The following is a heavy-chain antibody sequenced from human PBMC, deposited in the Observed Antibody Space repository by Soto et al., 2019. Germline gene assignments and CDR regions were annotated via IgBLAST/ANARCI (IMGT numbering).Heavy chain of an antibody. Sequence: SETLSLTCTVSGGSISRYYWNWIRQPPGKGLEWIGYIYYSGSTNYNPSLKSRVTISVDTSKNQFSLKLSSVTAADTAVYYCARRYGDCFDYWGQGTLVTVSS. CDR3: ARRYGDCFDY. J-gene: IGHJ4*02. CDR2: IYYSGST. CDR1: GGSISRYY. V-gene: IGHV4-59*08. D-gene: IGHD4-17*01.